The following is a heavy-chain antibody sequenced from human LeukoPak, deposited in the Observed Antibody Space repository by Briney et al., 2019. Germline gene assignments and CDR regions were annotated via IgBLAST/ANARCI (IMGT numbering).Heavy chain of an antibody. Sequence: GGSLRLSCAASGFTFSTYWMTWVRQAPGKGLEWVATIKQDGSEKYYVDSVKGRFTISRDNAKNSLYLQMNSLRVEDTAVYYCARDLSLYCSGGSCYSLNYWGQGTLVTVSS. D-gene: IGHD2-15*01. J-gene: IGHJ4*02. CDR2: IKQDGSEK. CDR1: GFTFSTYW. CDR3: ARDLSLYCSGGSCYSLNY. V-gene: IGHV3-7*01.